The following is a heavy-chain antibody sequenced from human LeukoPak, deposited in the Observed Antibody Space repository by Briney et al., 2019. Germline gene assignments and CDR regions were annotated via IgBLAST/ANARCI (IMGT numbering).Heavy chain of an antibody. CDR3: ARTLIVPAASMDV. J-gene: IGHJ6*02. D-gene: IGHD2-2*01. Sequence: PGGSLRLSCAASGFTFSSYWLSWVRQAPGKGLEWVANIKQDGSEKYYVDSVKGRFTISRDNAKNSLYLQMNSLRAEDTAVYYCARTLIVPAASMDVWGQGTTVTVSS. V-gene: IGHV3-7*01. CDR2: IKQDGSEK. CDR1: GFTFSSYW.